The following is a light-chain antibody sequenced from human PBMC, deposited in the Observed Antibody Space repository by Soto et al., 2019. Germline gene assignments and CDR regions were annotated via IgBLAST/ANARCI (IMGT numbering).Light chain of an antibody. V-gene: IGKV3-20*01. CDR1: QTVRNNY. J-gene: IGKJ1*01. Sequence: EIVLTQSPGTLSLSPGERATLSCRASQTVRNNYLAWYQQKPGQAPRLLIYDASSRATGIPDRFSGVGSGTEFTLTISRLEPEDFAVDDCQQYGSSGTFGQGTKVDI. CDR3: QQYGSSGT. CDR2: DAS.